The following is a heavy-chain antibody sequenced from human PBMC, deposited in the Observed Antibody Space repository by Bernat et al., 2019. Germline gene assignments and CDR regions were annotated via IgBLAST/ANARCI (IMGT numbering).Heavy chain of an antibody. J-gene: IGHJ4*02. CDR1: GFTFSSYS. CDR3: GSVGGGMTTVTPVGY. D-gene: IGHD4-17*01. CDR2: ISSSSSYI. Sequence: EVQLVESGGGLVKPGGSLRLSCAASGFTFSSYSMNWVRQAPGKGLEWVSSISSSSSYIYYAYSVKGRFTISRDNAKNSLYLQMNSLRAEDTAVYYCGSVGGGMTTVTPVGYWGQGTLVTVSS. V-gene: IGHV3-21*01.